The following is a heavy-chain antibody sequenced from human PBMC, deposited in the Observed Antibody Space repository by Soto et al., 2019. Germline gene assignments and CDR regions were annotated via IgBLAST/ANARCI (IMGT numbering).Heavy chain of an antibody. V-gene: IGHV3-23*01. J-gene: IGHJ6*02. CDR1: GFTFSSYA. CDR3: ASERGRYVYYGMDV. Sequence: EVQLLESGGGLVQPGGSLRLSCAASGFTFSSYAITWVRQAPGKGLEWVSVISGSGDRTYYADSVKGRFTISRDNSKNTLYLQMNSLRAEDTAVYYCASERGRYVYYGMDVWGQGTTVTVSS. D-gene: IGHD3-16*01. CDR2: ISGSGDRT.